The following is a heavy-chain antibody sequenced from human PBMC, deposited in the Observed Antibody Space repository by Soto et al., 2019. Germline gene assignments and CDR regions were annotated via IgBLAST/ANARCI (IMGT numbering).Heavy chain of an antibody. Sequence: GGSLRLSCAASGFTFSSYAMSWVRQAPGKGLEWVSAISGSGGSTYYADSVKGRFTISRDNSKNTLYLQMNSLRAEDTAVYYCAKDEEVLLEWLFSFAEYFQHWGQGTLVTVS. CDR2: ISGSGGST. D-gene: IGHD3-3*01. J-gene: IGHJ1*01. CDR3: AKDEEVLLEWLFSFAEYFQH. CDR1: GFTFSSYA. V-gene: IGHV3-23*01.